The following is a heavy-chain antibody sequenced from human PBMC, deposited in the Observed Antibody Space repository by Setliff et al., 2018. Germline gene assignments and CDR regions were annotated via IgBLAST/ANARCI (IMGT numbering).Heavy chain of an antibody. V-gene: IGHV1-18*01. J-gene: IGHJ5*02. CDR3: ARGYSSSWQSRMGFDP. CDR1: GYTFTSYG. D-gene: IGHD6-13*01. Sequence: ASVKVSCKASGYTFTSYGISWVRQAPGQGLEWMGWISAYNGNTNYAQKLQDRVTMTTDTSTSTAYMELRSLRSDDTAVYYCARGYSSSWQSRMGFDPWGQGTLVTVSS. CDR2: ISAYNGNT.